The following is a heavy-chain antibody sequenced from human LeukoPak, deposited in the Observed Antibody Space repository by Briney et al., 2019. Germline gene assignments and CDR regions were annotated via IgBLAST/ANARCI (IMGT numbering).Heavy chain of an antibody. CDR3: ARACSSTSCYTIRGDAFDI. Sequence: PSETLSLTCTVSGRSISSYYWGWVRQPAGKGLEWLGYIYYSGSTNYNPSLKSRVTISVDTSKNQFSLKLSSVTAADTAVYYCARACSSTSCYTIRGDAFDIWGQGTMVTVSS. CDR1: GRSISSYY. J-gene: IGHJ3*02. V-gene: IGHV4-59*01. D-gene: IGHD2-2*02. CDR2: IYYSGST.